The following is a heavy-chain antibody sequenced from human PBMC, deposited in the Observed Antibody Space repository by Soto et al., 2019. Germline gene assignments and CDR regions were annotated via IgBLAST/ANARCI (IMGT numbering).Heavy chain of an antibody. D-gene: IGHD1-26*01. Sequence: GASVKVSCKASGYTFTSYGISWVRQAPGQGLEWMGWISAYNGNTNYAQKLQGRVTMTTDTSTSTAYMELRSLRSDDTAVYYCARDRRYSGSYKLDYWGQGTLVTVSS. J-gene: IGHJ4*02. CDR3: ARDRRYSGSYKLDY. CDR1: GYTFTSYG. V-gene: IGHV1-18*01. CDR2: ISAYNGNT.